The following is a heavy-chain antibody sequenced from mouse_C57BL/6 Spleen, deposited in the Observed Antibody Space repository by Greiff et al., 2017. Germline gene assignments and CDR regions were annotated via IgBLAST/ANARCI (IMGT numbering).Heavy chain of an antibody. J-gene: IGHJ2*01. D-gene: IGHD2-4*01. V-gene: IGHV1-69*01. Sequence: QVQLQQPGAELVMPGASVKLSCKASGYTFTSYWMHWVKQRPGQGLEWIGEIDPSDSYTNYNQKFKGKSTLTVDKSSSTAYMQLSSLTSEDSAVYYCARGEDYQQPVGFDYWGQGTTRTVSS. CDR1: GYTFTSYW. CDR3: ARGEDYQQPVGFDY. CDR2: IDPSDSYT.